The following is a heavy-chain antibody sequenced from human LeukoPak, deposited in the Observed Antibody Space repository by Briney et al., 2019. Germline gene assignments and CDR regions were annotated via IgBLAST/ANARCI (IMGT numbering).Heavy chain of an antibody. D-gene: IGHD3-10*01. Sequence: KISCKASGGTFSSYAISWVRQAPGQGLEWMGRIIPIFGTANYAQKFQGRVTITTDESTSTAYMELSSLRSEDTAVYYCARTAWYGSGSYLDYWGQGTLVTVSS. J-gene: IGHJ4*02. CDR3: ARTAWYGSGSYLDY. CDR2: IIPIFGTA. CDR1: GGTFSSYA. V-gene: IGHV1-69*05.